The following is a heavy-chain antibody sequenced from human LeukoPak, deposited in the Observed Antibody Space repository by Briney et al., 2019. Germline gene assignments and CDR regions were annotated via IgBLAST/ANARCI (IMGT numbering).Heavy chain of an antibody. V-gene: IGHV3-21*06. CDR1: GFTFRSSD. CDR3: ARAGAYHFDN. CDR2: ISRSGSI. Sequence: VTPGGSLRLSCAASGFTFRSSDMNSVRQAPGKGLEWVSSISRSGSIFYADSVTGRFTISRDNAKSILYLQMDSLRAEDTAVYYCARAGAYHFDNWGRGTLVTVSS. J-gene: IGHJ4*02. D-gene: IGHD3-16*01.